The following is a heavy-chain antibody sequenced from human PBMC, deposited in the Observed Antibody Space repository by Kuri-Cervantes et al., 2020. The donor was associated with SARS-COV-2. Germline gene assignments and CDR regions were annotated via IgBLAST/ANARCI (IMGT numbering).Heavy chain of an antibody. V-gene: IGHV4-59*11. D-gene: IGHD3-10*01. CDR2: IYYSGST. CDR3: ASSLLWFGEWGFFDI. J-gene: IGHJ3*02. Sequence: GSLRLSCTVSGGSISSHYWSWIRQPPGKGLEWIGYIYYSGSTNYNPSLKSRVTISVDTSKNQFSLKLSSVTAADTAVYYCASSLLWFGEWGFFDIWGQGTMVTVSS. CDR1: GGSISSHY.